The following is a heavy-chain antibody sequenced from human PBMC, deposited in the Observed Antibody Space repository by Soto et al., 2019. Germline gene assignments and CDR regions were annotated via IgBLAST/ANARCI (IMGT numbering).Heavy chain of an antibody. V-gene: IGHV3-30*18. J-gene: IGHJ3*02. CDR1: GFTFSSYG. CDR2: ISYDGSNK. CDR3: AKDRGAFDI. Sequence: PGGSLRLSCAASGFTFSSYGMHWVRQAPGKGLEWVAVISYDGSNKYYADSVKGRFTISRDNSKNTLYLQMNSLRAEDTAVYYCAKDRGAFDIWGQGTMVTVSS.